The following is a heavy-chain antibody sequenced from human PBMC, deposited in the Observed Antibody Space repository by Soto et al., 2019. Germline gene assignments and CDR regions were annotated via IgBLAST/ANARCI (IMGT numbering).Heavy chain of an antibody. CDR1: GFTFSSYA. D-gene: IGHD3-10*01. V-gene: IGHV3-23*01. CDR2: ISGSGGST. Sequence: GGSLRLSCAASGFTFSSYAMSWVRQAPGKGLEWVSAISGSGGSTYYADSVKGRFTISRDNSKNTLYLQMNSLRAEDTAVYYCAKYYYGSGTGSPFDPWGQGTLVTVSS. CDR3: AKYYYGSGTGSPFDP. J-gene: IGHJ5*02.